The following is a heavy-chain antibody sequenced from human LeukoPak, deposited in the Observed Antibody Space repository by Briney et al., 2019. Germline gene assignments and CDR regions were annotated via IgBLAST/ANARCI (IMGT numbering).Heavy chain of an antibody. Sequence: GGSLRLSCAASGFTSNTYAMSWVRQAPGKGLEWVSGISWNSGSIGYADSVKGRFTISRDNAKNSLCLQMNSLRAEDMALYYCAKEGYSSSWYEGEFDYWGQGTLVTVSS. J-gene: IGHJ4*02. CDR2: ISWNSGSI. CDR1: GFTSNTYA. CDR3: AKEGYSSSWYEGEFDY. D-gene: IGHD6-13*01. V-gene: IGHV3-9*02.